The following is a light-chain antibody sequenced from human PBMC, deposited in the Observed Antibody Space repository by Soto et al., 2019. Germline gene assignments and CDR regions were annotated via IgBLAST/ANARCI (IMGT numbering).Light chain of an antibody. CDR3: QQYYDWPLVT. CDR2: GAS. J-gene: IGKJ4*01. Sequence: MTQSPATLSVSPGERVSLFCRASQSISTNLAWYQQKPGQAPRLLIYGASTRDTHIPDRFSGTGSETEFTLSVSSLQSEDFAIYYCQQYYDWPLVTFGGGTSVEI. CDR1: QSISTN. V-gene: IGKV3-15*01.